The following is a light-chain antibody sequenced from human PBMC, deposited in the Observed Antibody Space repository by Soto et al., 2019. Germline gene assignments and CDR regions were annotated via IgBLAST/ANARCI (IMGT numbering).Light chain of an antibody. J-gene: IGLJ1*01. CDR1: STEVGAYIF. CDR2: DIT. CDR3: VSFTTSKSYV. Sequence: QSVLTQPASVSGSPGQSITISCIGTSTEVGAYIFVSWYQQYPGKAPNLMMYDITIRPSGVSNRFSGSKAGNTASLTISGLQAEDEADYYCVSFTTSKSYVFGTGTKVTVL. V-gene: IGLV2-14*01.